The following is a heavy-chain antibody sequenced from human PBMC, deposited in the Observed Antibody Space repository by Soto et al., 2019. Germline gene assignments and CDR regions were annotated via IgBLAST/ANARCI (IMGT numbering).Heavy chain of an antibody. V-gene: IGHV4-30-4*01. J-gene: IGHJ5*02. CDR2: IYYIGTT. Sequence: QVQLQESGPGLVKPSQTLSLTCTVSGDSMGSGDYHWTWIRQPPGKGLEWIGYIYYIGTTFYNPSLESRVNISIDTSKNHFSLRLTSVTAADTAVYYCSRGSTYYGFLTWGQGTLVTVSS. D-gene: IGHD3-10*01. CDR3: SRGSTYYGFLT. CDR1: GDSMGSGDYH.